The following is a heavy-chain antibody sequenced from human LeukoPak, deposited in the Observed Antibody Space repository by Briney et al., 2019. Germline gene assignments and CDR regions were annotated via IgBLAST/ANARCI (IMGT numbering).Heavy chain of an antibody. Sequence: SETLSLTCTVSGGSISSYYWSWIRQPAGKGLEWIGRIYTSGSTNYNPSLKSRVTMSVDTSKNQFSLKLSSVTAADTAVYYCARDRVAAAGRPHFFDYWGQGTLVTVSS. V-gene: IGHV4-4*07. J-gene: IGHJ4*02. CDR3: ARDRVAAAGRPHFFDY. CDR1: GGSISSYY. CDR2: IYTSGST. D-gene: IGHD6-13*01.